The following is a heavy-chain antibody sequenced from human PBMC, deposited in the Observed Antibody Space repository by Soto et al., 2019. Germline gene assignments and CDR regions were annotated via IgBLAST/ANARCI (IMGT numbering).Heavy chain of an antibody. V-gene: IGHV3-30*02. J-gene: IGHJ6*02. D-gene: IGHD3-10*01. Sequence: GGSLRLSCAASGFTFSSYVMYGVRQAPGKGLEWLAFIRYDGSNEKYVDSVKGRFTISRDNSKNTLYLQMNSLRAEDTAVYYCARDRTFFGSGSIGMDVWGQGTTVTVSS. CDR3: ARDRTFFGSGSIGMDV. CDR2: IRYDGSNE. CDR1: GFTFSSYV.